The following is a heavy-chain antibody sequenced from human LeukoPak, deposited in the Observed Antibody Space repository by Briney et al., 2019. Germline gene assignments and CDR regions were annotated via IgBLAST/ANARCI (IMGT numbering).Heavy chain of an antibody. Sequence: ASETLSLTCAVSGGSFSNYYWTWICHPPAKGMEWVGEVNHIGSARYNPSLKSRVIISVDTSKNQFSLKLSSVTAADTAVYYCARGVRYDYVWGSYRYDPFRTHYFDYWGQGTLVTVSS. D-gene: IGHD3-16*02. V-gene: IGHV4-34*01. CDR3: ARGVRYDYVWGSYRYDPFRTHYFDY. CDR1: GGSFSNYY. CDR2: VNHIGSA. J-gene: IGHJ4*02.